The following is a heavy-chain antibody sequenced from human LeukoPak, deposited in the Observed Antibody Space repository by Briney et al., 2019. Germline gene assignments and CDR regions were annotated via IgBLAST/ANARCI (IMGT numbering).Heavy chain of an antibody. J-gene: IGHJ6*02. D-gene: IGHD5-24*01. Sequence: GGSLRLSCAASGFTFSSYAMHWVRQAPGKGLEWVAVISYDGSNKYYADSVKGRFTISRDNSKNTLYLQMNSLRAEDTAVYYCAKGLEMATNNYGMDVWGQGTTVTVSS. CDR3: AKGLEMATNNYGMDV. V-gene: IGHV3-30-3*01. CDR2: ISYDGSNK. CDR1: GFTFSSYA.